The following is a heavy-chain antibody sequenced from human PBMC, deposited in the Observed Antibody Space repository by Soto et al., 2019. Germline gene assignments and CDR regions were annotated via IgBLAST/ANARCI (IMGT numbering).Heavy chain of an antibody. Sequence: GGSLRLSCAASGFTFSSYAMSWVRQAPGKGLEWVSAISGSGGSTYYADSVKGRFTISRDNSKNTLYLQLNSLRAEDTAVYYCAKTRYLSSYAHHGGFDIWGQRTIVTVSS. D-gene: IGHD2-2*01. V-gene: IGHV3-23*01. CDR2: ISGSGGST. CDR3: AKTRYLSSYAHHGGFDI. CDR1: GFTFSSYA. J-gene: IGHJ3*02.